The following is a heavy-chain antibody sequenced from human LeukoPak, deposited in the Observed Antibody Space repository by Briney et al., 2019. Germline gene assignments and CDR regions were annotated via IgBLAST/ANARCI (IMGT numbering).Heavy chain of an antibody. D-gene: IGHD3-16*02. CDR2: IDPNSGGT. Sequence: ASVKVSCKASGYTFTVYYMHWVRQAPGQGLEWMGWIDPNSGGTNYAQKFQGRVTMTRDTSISTAYMELSRLRSDDTAVYYCASFRYWGSYRYLFDYWGQGTLVTVSS. V-gene: IGHV1-2*02. J-gene: IGHJ4*02. CDR1: GYTFTVYY. CDR3: ASFRYWGSYRYLFDY.